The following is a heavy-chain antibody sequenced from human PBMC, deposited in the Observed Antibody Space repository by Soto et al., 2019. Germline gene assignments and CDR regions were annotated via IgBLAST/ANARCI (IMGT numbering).Heavy chain of an antibody. CDR1: GFTFSSYS. CDR3: ARYRGVTMIVGDAFDI. CDR2: ISSSSSYI. Sequence: GGSLRLSCAASGFTFSSYSMNWVRQAPGKGLEWVSSISSSSSYIYYADSVKGRFTISRDNAKNSLYLQMNSLRAEDTAVYYCARYRGVTMIVGDAFDIWGQGTMVTVSS. V-gene: IGHV3-21*01. J-gene: IGHJ3*02. D-gene: IGHD3-22*01.